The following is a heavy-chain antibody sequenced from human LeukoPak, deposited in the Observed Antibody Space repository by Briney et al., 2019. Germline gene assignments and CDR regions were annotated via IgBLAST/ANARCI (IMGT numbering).Heavy chain of an antibody. V-gene: IGHV4-38-2*01. J-gene: IGHJ1*01. CDR3: YIPMFPLEYFQH. D-gene: IGHD3-10*02. CDR1: GYSISSGYY. Sequence: SETLSLTCAVSGYSISSGYYWGWIRQPPGKGLEWIGSIYHSGSTYYNPSLKSRVTISVDTSKNQFSLKLSSVTAADTAVYYCYIPMFPLEYFQHGGQGTLVTVSS. CDR2: IYHSGST.